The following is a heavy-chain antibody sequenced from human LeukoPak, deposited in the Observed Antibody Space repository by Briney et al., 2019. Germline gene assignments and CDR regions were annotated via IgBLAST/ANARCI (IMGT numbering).Heavy chain of an antibody. V-gene: IGHV4-38-2*02. J-gene: IGHJ4*02. D-gene: IGHD6-6*01. CDR2: FGTFYHSGNT. Sequence: SETLSLTCTVSGYFISSGYFWGWIRQPPGKGLEWIGTFGTFYHSGNTSYNPSLKSRVTISVDASKNQFSLRLTSVTAADTAVYYCAQSSASSHFDYWGQGTLVTVSS. CDR1: GYFISSGYF. CDR3: AQSSASSHFDY.